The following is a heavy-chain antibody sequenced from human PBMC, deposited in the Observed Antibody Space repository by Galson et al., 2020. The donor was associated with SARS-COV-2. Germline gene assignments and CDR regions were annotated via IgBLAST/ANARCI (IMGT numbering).Heavy chain of an antibody. D-gene: IGHD3-22*01. J-gene: IGHJ6*02. Sequence: SETLSLTCAVSGASISSGDYYWSWIRQHPGKGLEWIGYIYYSGSTYYNPSHKSRLTISVDTSKNQFSLNLSSVTAADTAVYYCARDLDYFFDSSGKLWGGIDVWGQGTTVTVSS. CDR3: ARDLDYFFDSSGKLWGGIDV. CDR2: IYYSGST. CDR1: GASISSGDYY. V-gene: IGHV4-31*11.